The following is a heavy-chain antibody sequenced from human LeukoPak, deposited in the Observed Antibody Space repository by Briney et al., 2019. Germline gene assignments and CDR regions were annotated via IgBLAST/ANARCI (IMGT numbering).Heavy chain of an antibody. CDR3: AKERPEEYYGSGSYFDY. CDR2: IPYEDGRNE. Sequence: GGSLRLSCAASGFTFTSYVMHWVRQAPRKGLEWVAAIPYEDGRNEYYADSVKGRFTISRDNSKNTGYLQMNSLRAEDTAVYYCAKERPEEYYGSGSYFDYWGQGTLVTVSS. CDR1: GFTFTSYV. J-gene: IGHJ4*02. V-gene: IGHV3-30*18. D-gene: IGHD3-10*01.